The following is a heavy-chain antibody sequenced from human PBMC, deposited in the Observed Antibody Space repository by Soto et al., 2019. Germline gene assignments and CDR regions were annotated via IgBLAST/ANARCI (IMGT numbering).Heavy chain of an antibody. CDR3: ARHITIFGVVIMVPNWFDP. CDR2: IIHSGST. D-gene: IGHD3-3*01. J-gene: IGHJ5*02. Sequence: PSETLSLTCTVSGGSISTYNYWGWIRQPPGKGLEWIANIIHSGSTYYNPSLRSRVTISVDTSKNQFSLKLSSVTAADTAVYYCARHITIFGVVIMVPNWFDPWGQGTLVTVSS. CDR1: GGSISTYNY. V-gene: IGHV4-39*01.